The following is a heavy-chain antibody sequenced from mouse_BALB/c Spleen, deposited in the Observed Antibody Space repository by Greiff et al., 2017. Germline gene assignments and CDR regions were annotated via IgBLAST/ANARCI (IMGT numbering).Heavy chain of an antibody. Sequence: VHVKQSGPELVKPGASVKMSCKASGYTFTSYVMHWVKQKPGQGLEWIGYINPYNDGTKYNEKFKGKATLTSDKSSSTAYMELSSLTSEDSAVYYCARERAYDYAAWFAYWGQGTLVTVSA. V-gene: IGHV1-14*01. D-gene: IGHD2-4*01. CDR2: INPYNDGT. CDR3: ARERAYDYAAWFAY. J-gene: IGHJ3*01. CDR1: GYTFTSYV.